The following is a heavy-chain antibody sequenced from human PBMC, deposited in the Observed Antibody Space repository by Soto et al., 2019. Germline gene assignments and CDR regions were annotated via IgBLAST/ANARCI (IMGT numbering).Heavy chain of an antibody. CDR1: QFTFSSYA. D-gene: IGHD2-8*02. J-gene: IGHJ4*02. CDR2: ISNDGSNK. CDR3: AREYSLAVLAPGY. V-gene: IGHV3-30*03. Sequence: QVLLVESGGGVVQPGTSLRLSCAASQFTFSSYAMHWVRQAPGKGLEWVAVISNDGSNKQYADSVKGRFTISRDNSKNTLYPQMSGLRAEDTAVYYCAREYSLAVLAPGYWGQGILVTVSS.